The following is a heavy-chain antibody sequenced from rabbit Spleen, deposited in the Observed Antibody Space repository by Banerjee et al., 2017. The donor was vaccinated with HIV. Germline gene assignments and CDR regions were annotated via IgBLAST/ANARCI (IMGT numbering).Heavy chain of an antibody. D-gene: IGHD1-1*01. CDR2: IAGSSSGFT. J-gene: IGHJ6*01. V-gene: IGHV1S40*01. Sequence: QSLEESGGDLVKPGASLTLTCTASGFSFSSNDYMCWVRQAPGKGLEWIACIAGSSSGFTYFASWAKGRFTVSKTSSTTVTLHMTSLTAADTATYFCARDTSSSFSSYGMDLWGPGTLVTVS. CDR3: ARDTSSSFSSYGMDL. CDR1: GFSFSSNDY.